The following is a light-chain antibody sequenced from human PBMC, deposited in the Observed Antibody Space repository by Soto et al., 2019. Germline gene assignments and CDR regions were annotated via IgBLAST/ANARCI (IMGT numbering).Light chain of an antibody. J-gene: IGKJ2*01. CDR1: QSVSSSY. Sequence: EIVLTQSPGTLSLSPGERATLSCRASQSVSSSYLSWYQQKHGQAPRLLIYGASSRATGIPARFSGSGSGTDFTLTISRLEPEDVAVYYCQQYGSSLYTFGEGTKLEIK. V-gene: IGKV3-20*01. CDR2: GAS. CDR3: QQYGSSLYT.